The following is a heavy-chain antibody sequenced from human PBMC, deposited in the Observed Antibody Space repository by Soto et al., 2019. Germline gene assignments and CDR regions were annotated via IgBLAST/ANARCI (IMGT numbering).Heavy chain of an antibody. Sequence: QITLKESGPTLVKPTQTLTLSCTFSGFSLTTSGVGVGWIRQPPGQALEWLAVIYWDNDSRYRPSLKSRLTVTKDTSKNQVVLTMTNMDHVDTATYYCAYTYDGYVNFDYWGQGTLVTVPS. CDR1: GFSLTTSGVG. CDR2: IYWDNDS. J-gene: IGHJ4*02. D-gene: IGHD5-12*01. V-gene: IGHV2-5*02. CDR3: AYTYDGYVNFDY.